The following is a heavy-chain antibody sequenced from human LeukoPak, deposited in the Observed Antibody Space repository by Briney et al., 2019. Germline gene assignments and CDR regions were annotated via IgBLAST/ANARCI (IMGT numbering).Heavy chain of an antibody. V-gene: IGHV4-39*01. D-gene: IGHD4-23*01. Sequence: SETLSLTCTVSGGSISSSNYYWGWIRQPPGKGLEWIGEINPTGGTGYSPSLKSRVTISLDTSKNQLSLKVSSVTAADTAVYFCARHTYGGKASFDYWGQGTLVTVSS. J-gene: IGHJ4*02. CDR3: ARHTYGGKASFDY. CDR1: GGSISSSNYY. CDR2: INPTGGT.